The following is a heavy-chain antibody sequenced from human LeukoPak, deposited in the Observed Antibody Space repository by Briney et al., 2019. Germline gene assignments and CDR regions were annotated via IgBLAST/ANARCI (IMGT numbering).Heavy chain of an antibody. D-gene: IGHD3-10*01. J-gene: IGHJ3*02. Sequence: PGGSLRLSCAASGFTFSSYGMHWVRQAPGKGLEWVAVIWYDGSNKYYADSVKGRFTISRDNSKNTLYLQMNSLRAEDTAVYYCARDGPLWFGESSDAFDIWGQGTMVTVSS. V-gene: IGHV3-33*08. CDR1: GFTFSSYG. CDR2: IWYDGSNK. CDR3: ARDGPLWFGESSDAFDI.